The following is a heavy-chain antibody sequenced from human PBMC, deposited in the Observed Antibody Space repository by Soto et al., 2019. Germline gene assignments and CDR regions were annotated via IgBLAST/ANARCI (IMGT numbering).Heavy chain of an antibody. D-gene: IGHD3-10*01. J-gene: IGHJ4*02. CDR2: ISGSGGST. CDR1: GFTFSSYA. V-gene: IGHV3-23*01. CDR3: AKDWEVRGVIIPNHFDY. Sequence: GGSLRLSCAASGFTFSSYAMSWVRQAPGKGLEWVSAISGSGGSTYYADSVKGRFTISRDNSKNTLYLQMNSLRAEDTAVYYCAKDWEVRGVIIPNHFDYWGQGTLVTVSS.